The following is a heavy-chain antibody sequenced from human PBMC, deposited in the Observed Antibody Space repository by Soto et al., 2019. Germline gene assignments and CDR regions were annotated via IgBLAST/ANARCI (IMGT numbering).Heavy chain of an antibody. D-gene: IGHD3-9*01. Sequence: PGGSLRLSGAASGFTFSNYPMNWVRQASWKGLEWSSYTSSDSGTICYADSVKGRFSISRDNAKNSLYLQMNSLRVEDSAVYYCAADWFYMDFWGKGSSVIVS. J-gene: IGHJ6*03. CDR2: TSSDSGTI. V-gene: IGHV3-48*01. CDR3: AADWFYMDF. CDR1: GFTFSNYP.